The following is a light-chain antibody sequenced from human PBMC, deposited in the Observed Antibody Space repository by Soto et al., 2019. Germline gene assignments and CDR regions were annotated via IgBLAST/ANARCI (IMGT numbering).Light chain of an antibody. V-gene: IGLV2-14*01. J-gene: IGLJ1*01. CDR2: DVT. Sequence: QSALTQPASVSGSPGQSITISCTGTSSDVGSYNSVSWHQQHPGQAPKLMIYDVTNRASGIPDRFSASKSGNTASLTISGLQAGDEADYYRSSYTSSSTYVFGTGTKLTVL. CDR1: SSDVGSYNS. CDR3: SSYTSSSTYV.